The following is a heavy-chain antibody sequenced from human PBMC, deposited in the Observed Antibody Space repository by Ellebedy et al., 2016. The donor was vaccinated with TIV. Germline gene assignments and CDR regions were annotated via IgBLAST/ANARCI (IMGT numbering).Heavy chain of an antibody. J-gene: IGHJ6*02. CDR2: IYYSGST. CDR3: ARAYYYGSGSYRLHYYYGMDV. Sequence: MPGGSLRLSCTVSGGSISSYYWSWIRQPPGKGLEWIGYIYYSGSTNYNPSPKSRVTISVDTSKNQFSLKLSSVTAADTAVYYCARAYYYGSGSYRLHYYYGMDVWGQGTTVTVSS. D-gene: IGHD3-10*01. V-gene: IGHV4-59*08. CDR1: GGSISSYY.